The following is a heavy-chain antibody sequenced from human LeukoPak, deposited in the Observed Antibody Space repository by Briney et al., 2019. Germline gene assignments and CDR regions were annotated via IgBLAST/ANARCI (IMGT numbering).Heavy chain of an antibody. CDR1: GFTCSSYE. Sequence: GGSLRLYCAASGFTCSSYEMNWVRQAPGKGLEWVSYISSSGSTIYYADSVKGRFTISRDNAKNSLYLQMNSLRAEDTAVYYCARESYRGSSFDYWGQGTLVTVSS. CDR2: ISSSGSTI. V-gene: IGHV3-48*03. CDR3: ARESYRGSSFDY. D-gene: IGHD4-23*01. J-gene: IGHJ4*02.